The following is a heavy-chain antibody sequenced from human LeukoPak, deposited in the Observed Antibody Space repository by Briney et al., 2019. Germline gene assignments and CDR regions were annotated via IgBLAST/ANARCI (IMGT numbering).Heavy chain of an antibody. D-gene: IGHD6-13*01. J-gene: IGHJ5*02. CDR1: GYTITSYD. CDR2: MNPNSGNT. V-gene: IGHV1-8*01. CDR3: AVKSRWPTDNWFDP. Sequence: GASVKVSCKASGYTITSYDINWVRQATGQGLEWMGWMNPNSGNTGYAQKFQGRVTMTRNTSISTAYMELSSLRSEDTAVYYCAVKSRWPTDNWFDPWGQGTLVTVSS.